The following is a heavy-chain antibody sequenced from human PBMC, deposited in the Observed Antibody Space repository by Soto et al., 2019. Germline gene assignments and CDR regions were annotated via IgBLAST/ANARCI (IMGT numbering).Heavy chain of an antibody. Sequence: GGSLRLSCAASGFTFSSYAMHWVRQSPGKGLEWVAIVSHDGNSKYYADSVEGRFTISRDNSNNTLYLQMNSLRAEDTALFYCAKDTGYYDFWSGSSPYYYAMDVWGQGTTVTV. CDR3: AKDTGYYDFWSGSSPYYYAMDV. CDR2: VSHDGNSK. D-gene: IGHD3-3*01. CDR1: GFTFSSYA. V-gene: IGHV3-30*18. J-gene: IGHJ6*02.